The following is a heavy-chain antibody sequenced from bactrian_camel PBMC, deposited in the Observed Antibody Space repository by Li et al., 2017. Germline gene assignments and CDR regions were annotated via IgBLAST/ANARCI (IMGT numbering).Heavy chain of an antibody. V-gene: IGHV3S1*01. CDR2: IYTGGGST. CDR3: ALGVWYGGSWFLRDHYNS. CDR1: GYTYSSYC. D-gene: IGHD6*01. Sequence: HVQLVESGGGSVQAGGSLRLSCAASGYTYSSYCMGWFRQAPGKEREGVAAIYTGGGSTYYADSVKGRFTISHDNAKKTLYLQMNNLKPEDTAMYYCALGVWYGGSWFLRDHYNSWGQGTQVTVS. J-gene: IGHJ6*01.